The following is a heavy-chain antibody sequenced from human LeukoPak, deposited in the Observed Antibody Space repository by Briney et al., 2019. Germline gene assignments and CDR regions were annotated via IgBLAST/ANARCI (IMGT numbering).Heavy chain of an antibody. D-gene: IGHD3-22*01. CDR3: ARIPVSGNYYDSVFDY. V-gene: IGHV7-4-1*02. CDR2: INTNTGNP. CDR1: GYTFTSYA. Sequence: ASVKVSCKASGYTFTSYAMNWVRQAPGQGLEWMGWINTNTGNPTYARGFTGRFVFSLDTSVSTAYLQISSLKAEDTAVYYCARIPVSGNYYDSVFDYWGQGTLVTVSS. J-gene: IGHJ4*02.